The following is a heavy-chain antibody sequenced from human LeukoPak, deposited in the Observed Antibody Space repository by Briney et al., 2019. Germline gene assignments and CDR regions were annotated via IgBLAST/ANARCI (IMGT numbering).Heavy chain of an antibody. J-gene: IGHJ5*02. V-gene: IGHV3-21*01. CDR2: ISSTSSYI. D-gene: IGHD3-9*01. CDR3: KRKTAYEILTGYYKGPADR. CDR1: GFTFSSYS. Sequence: SVGSLRLSCAASGFTFSSYSMNWVRQAPGKGLEWVSSISSTSSYIYYADSVEGRFTISRDNAKNSLYLQMNSLRAEDTAVFFFKRKTAYEILTGYYKGPADRWGQGTLVTVSS.